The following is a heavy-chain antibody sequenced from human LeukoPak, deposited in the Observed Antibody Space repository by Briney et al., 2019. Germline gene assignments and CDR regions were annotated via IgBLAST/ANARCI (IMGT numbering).Heavy chain of an antibody. CDR2: IKQDGSEK. Sequence: PGGSLRLSCAASGFTFSDYYMSWIRQAPGKGLEWVANIKQDGSEKYYVDSVKGRFTISRDNAKNSLYPQMNSLRAEDTAVYYCARVGDYDFWSGYYHYYYYMDVWGKGTTVTVSS. CDR3: ARVGDYDFWSGYYHYYYYMDV. V-gene: IGHV3-7*01. CDR1: GFTFSDYY. D-gene: IGHD3-3*01. J-gene: IGHJ6*03.